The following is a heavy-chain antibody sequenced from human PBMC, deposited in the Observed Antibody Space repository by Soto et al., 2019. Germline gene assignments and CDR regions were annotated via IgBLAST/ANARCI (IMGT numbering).Heavy chain of an antibody. Sequence: GKGLEWVSYISSSSSTIHYADSVKGRFTIARDNAKNSLYLQMNSLRDEDTAVYYCARVSCYYYDSGSYHSSLMDVWGQGTTVTVSS. CDR3: ARVSCYYYDSGSYHSSLMDV. J-gene: IGHJ6*02. D-gene: IGHD3-10*01. CDR2: ISSSSSTI. V-gene: IGHV3-48*02.